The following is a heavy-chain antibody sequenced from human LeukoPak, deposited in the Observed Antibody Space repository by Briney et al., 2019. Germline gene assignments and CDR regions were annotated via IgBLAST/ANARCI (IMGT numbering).Heavy chain of an antibody. Sequence: PGGSLRLSCAASGFTFSSYSMNWVRQAPGKGLEWVSYISNSGNYIYYGDSVKGRFTISRDNAKNSLYLQMNSLRAEDTAVYYCARGLAYSGYVWGQGTLVTVSS. J-gene: IGHJ4*02. CDR2: ISNSGNYI. D-gene: IGHD5-12*01. V-gene: IGHV3-21*01. CDR1: GFTFSSYS. CDR3: ARGLAYSGYV.